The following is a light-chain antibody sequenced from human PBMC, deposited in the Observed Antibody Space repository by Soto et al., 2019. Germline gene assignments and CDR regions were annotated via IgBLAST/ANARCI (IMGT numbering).Light chain of an antibody. J-gene: IGKJ4*01. CDR1: QGISHY. CDR2: AAS. CDR3: QKDNSATLT. Sequence: DIPMTQSPSSLSASVGDRVTITCRASQGISHYLAWYQQKPGKFPKLMIYAASTRQSGVPSRFSGSGSGTHCTLTMSSRETENIATYCCQKDNSATLTFSGGTKVEVK. V-gene: IGKV1-27*01.